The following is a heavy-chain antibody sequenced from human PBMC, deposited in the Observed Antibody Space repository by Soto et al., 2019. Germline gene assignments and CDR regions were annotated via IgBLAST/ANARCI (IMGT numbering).Heavy chain of an antibody. CDR3: ARGGSLYWYFDL. V-gene: IGHV1-3*01. CDR2: INAGNGKT. J-gene: IGHJ2*01. D-gene: IGHD1-26*01. CDR1: GYTFTNYA. Sequence: QVQLVQSGAEVKKPGASVKVSCKASGYTFTNYAMHWVRQAPGQRLEWMGWINAGNGKTKYSQKFQGRVTITRDTSASTAYMELSSLRSEDTAVYYCARGGSLYWYFDLWGRGPLVTVSS.